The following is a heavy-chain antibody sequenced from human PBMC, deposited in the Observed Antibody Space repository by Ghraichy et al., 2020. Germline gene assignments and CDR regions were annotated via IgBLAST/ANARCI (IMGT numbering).Heavy chain of an antibody. CDR3: ARRSISDWLDS. D-gene: IGHD6-19*01. Sequence: SETLSLTCTVSGGSISSSSYYWGWIRQPPGKGLEWIGTIYYSGTTYYNPSLKSRVTISVDTSKNQFSLRLSSVTAADTAVYYCARRSISDWLDSWGQGTLVTVSS. CDR2: IYYSGTT. CDR1: GGSISSSSYY. V-gene: IGHV4-39*01. J-gene: IGHJ5*01.